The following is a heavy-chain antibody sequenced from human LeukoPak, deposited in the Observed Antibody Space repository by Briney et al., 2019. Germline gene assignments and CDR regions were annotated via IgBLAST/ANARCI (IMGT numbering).Heavy chain of an antibody. CDR1: GGSISSYY. Sequence: KASETLSLTCTVSGGSISSYYWSWIRQPPGKGLEWIGYVYYSGSTNYNPSLKSRVTISVDTSKNQFSLKLSSVTAADTAVYYCARDRVGGGSGSYYGMDVWGQGTTVTVSS. J-gene: IGHJ6*02. CDR2: VYYSGST. D-gene: IGHD3-10*01. V-gene: IGHV4-59*01. CDR3: ARDRVGGGSGSYYGMDV.